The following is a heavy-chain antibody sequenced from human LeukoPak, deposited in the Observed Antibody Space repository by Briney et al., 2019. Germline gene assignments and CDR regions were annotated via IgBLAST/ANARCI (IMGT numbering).Heavy chain of an antibody. CDR1: GFTFSSYD. D-gene: IGHD2-8*01. Sequence: GGSLRLSCAASGFTFSSYDMHWVRQATGKGLEWVSAIGTAGDTYYPGSVKGRFTISRDNAKNSLYLQMDSLRAEDTAVYYRAPRRVSINEVYGMDVWGQGTTVTVS. CDR2: IGTAGDT. J-gene: IGHJ6*02. V-gene: IGHV3-13*01. CDR3: APRRVSINEVYGMDV.